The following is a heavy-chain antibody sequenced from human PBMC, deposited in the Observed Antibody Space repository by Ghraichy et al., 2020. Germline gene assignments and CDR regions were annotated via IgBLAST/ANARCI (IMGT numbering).Heavy chain of an antibody. CDR2: VTGSGSST. V-gene: IGHV3-23*01. CDR1: GFTFSNKA. Sequence: GSLNISCAASGFTFSNKAMSWVRQAPGKGLEWVSAVTGSGSSTYYADSVKGRFTVSRDNSKNTLYLQMNSLRAEDTAVYYCAKDDYYDTSGHFDYWGQGTLVTVSS. CDR3: AKDDYYDTSGHFDY. D-gene: IGHD3-22*01. J-gene: IGHJ4*02.